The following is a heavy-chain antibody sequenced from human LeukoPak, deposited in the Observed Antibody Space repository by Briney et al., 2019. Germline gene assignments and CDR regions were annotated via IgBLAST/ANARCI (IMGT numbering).Heavy chain of an antibody. V-gene: IGHV3-48*02. J-gene: IGHJ4*02. D-gene: IGHD6-13*01. CDR1: GFTFSSYS. CDR3: ARVDSSSWYLIDY. CDR2: ISSSSSTI. Sequence: GGSLRLSCAASGFTFSSYSMNWARQAPGKGLEWVSYISSSSSTIYYADSVKGRFTISRDNAKNSLYLQMNSLRDEDTAVYYCARVDSSSWYLIDYWGQGTLVTVSS.